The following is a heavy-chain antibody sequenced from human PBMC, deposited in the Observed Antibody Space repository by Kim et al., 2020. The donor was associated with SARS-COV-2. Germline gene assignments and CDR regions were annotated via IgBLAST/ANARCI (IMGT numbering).Heavy chain of an antibody. CDR1: GFTFSSYA. Sequence: GGSLRLSCAASGFTFSSYAMSWVRQAPGKGLEWVSAISGSGGSTYYADSVKGRFTISRDNSKNTLYLQMNSLRAEDTAVYYCAKDDRYYGSGSYYSKSSSPPYFDYWEMGTLVTVSS. J-gene: IGHJ4*02. V-gene: IGHV3-23*01. CDR3: AKDDRYYGSGSYYSKSSSPPYFDY. CDR2: ISGSGGST. D-gene: IGHD3-10*01.